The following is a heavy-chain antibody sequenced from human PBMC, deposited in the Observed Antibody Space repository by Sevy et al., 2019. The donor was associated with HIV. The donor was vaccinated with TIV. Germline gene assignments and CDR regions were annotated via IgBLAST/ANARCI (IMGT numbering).Heavy chain of an antibody. CDR2: IYGSSGAT. D-gene: IGHD3-22*01. J-gene: IGHJ3*02. CDR1: GFTFISYA. V-gene: IGHV3-23*01. CDR3: AGGRYDSSGSFDAFEI. Sequence: GGSLRLSCKPSGFTFISYAMNWVRQAPGKGLEWVSTIYGSSGATYYGDSVKGRFTISRDNSKNTLYLQMNSLRTEDTAVYYCAGGRYDSSGSFDAFEIWGQGTMVTVS.